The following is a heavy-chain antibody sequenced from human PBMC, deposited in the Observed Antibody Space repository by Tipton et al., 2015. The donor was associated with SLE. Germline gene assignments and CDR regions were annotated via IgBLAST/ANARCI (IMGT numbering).Heavy chain of an antibody. Sequence: TLSLTCTVSGDSISKQHWSWIRQPPGKGLECIGSISYIGSTYYNPSLKSRVTISVDTSKNQFSLKLSSVTAADTAVYYCARESEYGDYFDNWGQGTLVTVSS. J-gene: IGHJ4*02. CDR1: GDSISKQH. CDR3: ARESEYGDYFDN. V-gene: IGHV4-59*11. CDR2: ISYIGST. D-gene: IGHD6-6*01.